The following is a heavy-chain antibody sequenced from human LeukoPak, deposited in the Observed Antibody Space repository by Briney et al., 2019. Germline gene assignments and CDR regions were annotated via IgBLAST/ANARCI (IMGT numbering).Heavy chain of an antibody. Sequence: SETLSLTCGVSGGSIDITNYWSWVRQAPGNGLDRIGEISHDWTTNYNPFLRSRVAMSFDRANNQLSLSLTSVTAADTAVYYCTREDRPFCPFAYWGQGVLVTVSS. CDR2: ISHDWTT. CDR1: GGSIDITNY. V-gene: IGHV4-4*02. CDR3: TREDRPFCPFAY. D-gene: IGHD3-22*01. J-gene: IGHJ4*02.